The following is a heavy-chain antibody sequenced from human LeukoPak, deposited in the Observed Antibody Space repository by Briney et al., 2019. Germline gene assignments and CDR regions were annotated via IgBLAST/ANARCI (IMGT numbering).Heavy chain of an antibody. CDR2: MNPNSGNT. J-gene: IGHJ3*02. D-gene: IGHD5-18*01. V-gene: IGHV1-8*03. Sequence: ASVKVSCKASGYTFTSYGISWVRQAPGQGLEWMGWMNPNSGNTGYAQKFQGRVTITGNTSISTAYMELSSLRSEDTAVYYCARKPAGRWRYGLAFDIWGQGTMVTVSS. CDR3: ARKPAGRWRYGLAFDI. CDR1: GYTFTSYG.